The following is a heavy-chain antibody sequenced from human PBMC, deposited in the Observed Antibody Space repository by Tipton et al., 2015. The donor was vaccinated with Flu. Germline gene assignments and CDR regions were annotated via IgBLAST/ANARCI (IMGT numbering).Heavy chain of an antibody. J-gene: IGHJ4*02. V-gene: IGHV4-59*02. CDR3: ARYYDFWKAVDY. CDR1: GVSVTTYY. D-gene: IGHD3-3*01. CDR2: GYSSGST. Sequence: GLVKPSETLSLTCTVSGVSVTTYYWTWVRQSPGKGLENIGYGYSSGSTNYNPSLKSRVTISLDTSKNQFSLKLSSVTAADTAVYYGARYYDFWKAVDYWGQGILVTVSS.